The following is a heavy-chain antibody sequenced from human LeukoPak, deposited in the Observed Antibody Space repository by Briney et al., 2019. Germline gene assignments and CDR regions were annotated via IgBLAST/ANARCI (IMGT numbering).Heavy chain of an antibody. CDR2: ISYDGSNK. Sequence: GGSLRLSCAASGFTFSSYAMHWVRQAPGKGLEWEAVISYDGSNKYYADSVKGRFTISRDNSKNTLYLQMNSLRAEDTAVYYCASEKTYYDFWSGYQNNWFDPWGQGTLVTVSS. CDR3: ASEKTYYDFWSGYQNNWFDP. J-gene: IGHJ5*02. CDR1: GFTFSSYA. D-gene: IGHD3-3*01. V-gene: IGHV3-30-3*01.